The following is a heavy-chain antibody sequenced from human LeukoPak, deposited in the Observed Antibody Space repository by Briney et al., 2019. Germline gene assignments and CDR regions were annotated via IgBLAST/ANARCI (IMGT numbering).Heavy chain of an antibody. Sequence: PGGSLRLSCAASGFTFNYYWMHWVRQVPGKGLVWVSGINNDGTATYYADSVKGRFTISRDNAKNTVYLQMNSLRAEDTTVYYCATVSDHWGQGTLVTVSS. CDR2: INNDGTAT. J-gene: IGHJ4*02. CDR1: GFTFNYYW. CDR3: ATVSDH. V-gene: IGHV3-74*01.